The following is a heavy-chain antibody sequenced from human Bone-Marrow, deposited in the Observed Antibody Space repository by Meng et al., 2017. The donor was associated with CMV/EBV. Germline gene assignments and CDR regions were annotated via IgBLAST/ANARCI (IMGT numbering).Heavy chain of an antibody. CDR2: TYYRSQWYN. D-gene: IGHD3-10*01. CDR3: ARDPPGDQGFDC. CDR1: GDSVSNNGAA. J-gene: IGHJ4*02. Sequence: QVQLQQSGPELVNPSQTLSLPCAISGDSVSNNGAAWSWIRQSPSRGLEWLGRTYYRSQWYNEYPESMKGRITVTPDTSKNQFSLQVNALTPEDTAVYYCARDPPGDQGFDCWGQGTLVTVSS. V-gene: IGHV6-1*01.